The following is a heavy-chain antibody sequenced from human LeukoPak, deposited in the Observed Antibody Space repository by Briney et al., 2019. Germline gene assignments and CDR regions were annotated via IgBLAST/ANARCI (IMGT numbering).Heavy chain of an antibody. CDR2: FDPEDGET. V-gene: IGHV1-24*01. Sequence: ASVKVSCKVSGYTLTELSMHWVRQAPGKGLEWMGGFDPEDGETIYAQKFQGRVTMTEDTSTGTAYMELSSLRSEDTAVYYCARGLTVTTPLGGYYYGMDVWGQGTTVTVSS. J-gene: IGHJ6*02. CDR1: GYTLTELS. CDR3: ARGLTVTTPLGGYYYGMDV. D-gene: IGHD4-11*01.